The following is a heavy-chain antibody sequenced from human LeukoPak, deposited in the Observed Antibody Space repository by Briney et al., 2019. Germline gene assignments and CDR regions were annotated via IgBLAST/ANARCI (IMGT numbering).Heavy chain of an antibody. CDR1: GGSISSSSW. V-gene: IGHV4-4*02. CDR3: ARALSYSSGWYTDY. D-gene: IGHD6-19*01. J-gene: IGHJ4*02. Sequence: SETLSLTCAVSGGSISSSSWWSWVRQPPGKGLEWIGEIYHSGSTNYNPSLKSRVTISVDTSKNQFSLKLSSVTAADTAVYYCARALSYSSGWYTDYWGQGTLVTVSS. CDR2: IYHSGST.